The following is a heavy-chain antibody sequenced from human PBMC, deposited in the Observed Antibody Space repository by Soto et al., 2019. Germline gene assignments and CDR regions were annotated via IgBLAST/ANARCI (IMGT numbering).Heavy chain of an antibody. D-gene: IGHD2-15*01. Sequence: EVQLVESGGGLVQPGRSLRLSCAASGFTFDDYAMHWVRRVPGKGLEWVSSISWNSNIIGYEDSVKGRFTISRDNAKNSLYLQMNSLRPEDTALYYCAKGGPDVVCGGGRCYFDYWGQGTLVTVSS. CDR2: ISWNSNII. J-gene: IGHJ4*02. V-gene: IGHV3-9*01. CDR3: AKGGPDVVCGGGRCYFDY. CDR1: GFTFDDYA.